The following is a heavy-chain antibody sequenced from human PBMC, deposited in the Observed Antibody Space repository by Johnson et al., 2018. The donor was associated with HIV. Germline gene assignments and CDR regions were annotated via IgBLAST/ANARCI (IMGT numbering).Heavy chain of an antibody. V-gene: IGHV3-9*01. D-gene: IGHD3-9*01. CDR3: AKEFLRTILPHAFDI. CDR2: ISWNSGSI. CDR1: GFTFDDYA. J-gene: IGHJ3*02. Sequence: LVESGGGLVQPGRSLRLSCAASGFTFDDYAMHWVRQAPGKGLEWVSGISWNSGSIGYADSVKGRFTISRDNAKNSLYLQMNSLRAEDTALYYCAKEFLRTILPHAFDIWGQGTMVTVSS.